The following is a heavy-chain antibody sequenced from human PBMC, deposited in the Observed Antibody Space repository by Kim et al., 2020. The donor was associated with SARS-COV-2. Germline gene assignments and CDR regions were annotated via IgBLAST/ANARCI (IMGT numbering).Heavy chain of an antibody. V-gene: IGHV3-7*01. Sequence: DGSDRYYVDSVKGRVTISRDNAKKSLCLQMNSLSAEDTAVYYCAIGKLSKWGQGTLVTVSS. CDR3: AIGKLSK. J-gene: IGHJ4*02. CDR2: DGSDR.